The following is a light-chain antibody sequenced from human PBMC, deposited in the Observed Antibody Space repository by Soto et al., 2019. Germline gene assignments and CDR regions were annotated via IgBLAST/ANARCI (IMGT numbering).Light chain of an antibody. V-gene: IGLV3-21*04. CDR3: QVWDSSSDHYV. Sequence: SYELTQPPSVSVAPGKTARITCGGNNIGSKSGHWYQQKPGQAPVLVIYYDSDRPSGIPERFSGSNSGNTATLTISRVEAGDEADYYCQVWDSSSDHYVLGTGTKLTVL. CDR1: NIGSKS. CDR2: YDS. J-gene: IGLJ1*01.